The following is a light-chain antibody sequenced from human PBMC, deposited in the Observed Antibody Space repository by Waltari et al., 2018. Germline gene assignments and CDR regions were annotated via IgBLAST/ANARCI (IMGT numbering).Light chain of an antibody. CDR1: QSVSSN. J-gene: IGKJ1*01. Sequence: EIVMTQSPATLSVSPGERATLSCRASQSVSSNLAWYQQKPGQAPRLLLYGASTRATGIPGRFSGSGSGTEFTLTISSLQSEDFAVYYCQHYNNWPRTFGQGTKVEIK. CDR2: GAS. CDR3: QHYNNWPRT. V-gene: IGKV3-15*01.